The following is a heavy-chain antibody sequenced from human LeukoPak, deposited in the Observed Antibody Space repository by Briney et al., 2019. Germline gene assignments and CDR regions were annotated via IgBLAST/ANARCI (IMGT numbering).Heavy chain of an antibody. CDR1: GNSISSGDYY. D-gene: IGHD3-22*01. CDR3: ARNDYYDSSGYLGYFDY. V-gene: IGHV4-61*02. Sequence: SETLSLTCTVSGNSISSGDYYWSWIRQPAGKGLEWIGRIYTSGSTNYNPSLKSRVTISVDTSKNQFSLKLSSVTAADTAVYYCARNDYYDSSGYLGYFDYWGQGTLVTVSS. CDR2: IYTSGST. J-gene: IGHJ4*02.